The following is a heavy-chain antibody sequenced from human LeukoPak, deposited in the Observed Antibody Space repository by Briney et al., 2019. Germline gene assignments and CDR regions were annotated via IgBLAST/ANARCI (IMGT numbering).Heavy chain of an antibody. V-gene: IGHV7-4-1*02. Sequence: RASVKVSCKASGYTFTSYGISWVRQAPGQGLEWMGWINTNTGNPTYAQGFTGRFVFSLDTSVSTAYLQISSLKAEDTAVYYCARGRSPLKRSGYDYWGQGTLVTVSS. J-gene: IGHJ4*02. D-gene: IGHD3-3*01. CDR2: INTNTGNP. CDR3: ARGRSPLKRSGYDY. CDR1: GYTFTSYG.